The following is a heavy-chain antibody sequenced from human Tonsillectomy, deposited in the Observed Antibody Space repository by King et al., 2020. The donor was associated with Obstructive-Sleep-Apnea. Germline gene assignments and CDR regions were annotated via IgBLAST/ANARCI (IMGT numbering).Heavy chain of an antibody. V-gene: IGHV3-30-3*01. D-gene: IGHD2-2*01. CDR2: ISYDGSNK. CDR3: ARDSVGYCSNMRCPQAY. Sequence: VQLVESGGGVVQPGRSLRLSCAASGFTFSSYVMYWVRQAPRKGLEWVAVISYDGSNKYYANSLKGRFTISRDSSKNTLYLQMNSLRAEDTAVYFCARDSVGYCSNMRCPQAYWGQGTLVTVSS. J-gene: IGHJ4*02. CDR1: GFTFSSYV.